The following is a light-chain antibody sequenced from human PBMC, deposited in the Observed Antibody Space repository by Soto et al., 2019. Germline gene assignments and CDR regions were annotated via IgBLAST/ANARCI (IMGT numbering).Light chain of an antibody. CDR2: DAS. V-gene: IGKV3-11*01. CDR1: QSVSSY. Sequence: EIVLTQSPATLSLSPGERATLSCRASQSVSSYLAWYQQKPGQAPRLLIYDASNRATGIPARFSGSGSGTDFTLTISSLEPEDFAVHYCQQRSNWPPKVTFGGGTKVEIK. J-gene: IGKJ4*01. CDR3: QQRSNWPPKVT.